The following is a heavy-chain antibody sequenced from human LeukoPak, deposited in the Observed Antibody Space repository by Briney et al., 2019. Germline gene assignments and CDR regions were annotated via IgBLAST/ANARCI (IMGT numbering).Heavy chain of an antibody. Sequence: ASVKVSCKASGYTFTSYGISWVRQAPGQGLEWMGWISAYNGNTNYAQKLQGRVTMTTDTSTSTAYMELRSLRSDDTAVYYCARDHPIAVAGKADYWGQGTLVTVSS. J-gene: IGHJ4*02. CDR2: ISAYNGNT. D-gene: IGHD6-19*01. CDR3: ARDHPIAVAGKADY. CDR1: GYTFTSYG. V-gene: IGHV1-18*01.